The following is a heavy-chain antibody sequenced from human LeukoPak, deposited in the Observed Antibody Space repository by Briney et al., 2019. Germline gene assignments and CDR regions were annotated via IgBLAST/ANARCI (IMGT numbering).Heavy chain of an antibody. CDR3: ARVPYYYDSSGYDDY. Sequence: SQTLSLTSTVSGGSISSGDYYWSWIRQPPGKGLEWIGYIYYSGSTYYNPSLKSRVTISVDTSKNQFSLKLSSVTAADTAVYYCARVPYYYDSSGYDDYWGQGTLVTVSS. V-gene: IGHV4-30-4*01. D-gene: IGHD3-22*01. J-gene: IGHJ4*02. CDR1: GGSISSGDYY. CDR2: IYYSGST.